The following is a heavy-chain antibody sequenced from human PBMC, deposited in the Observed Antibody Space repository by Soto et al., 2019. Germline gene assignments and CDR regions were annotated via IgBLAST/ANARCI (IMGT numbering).Heavy chain of an antibody. CDR1: GFTFSSYS. CDR3: ARALGYCSGGSCYKGKIDAFDI. V-gene: IGHV3-48*01. D-gene: IGHD2-15*01. CDR2: ISSSSSTI. Sequence: GGSLRLSCAASGFTFSSYSMNWVRQAPGKGLEWVSYISSSSSTIYYADSVKGRFTISRDNAKNSLYLQMNSLRAEDTAVYYCARALGYCSGGSCYKGKIDAFDIWGQGTMVTVSS. J-gene: IGHJ3*02.